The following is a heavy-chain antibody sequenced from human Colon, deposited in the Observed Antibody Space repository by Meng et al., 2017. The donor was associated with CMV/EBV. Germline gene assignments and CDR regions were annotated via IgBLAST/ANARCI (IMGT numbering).Heavy chain of an antibody. J-gene: IGHJ4*02. D-gene: IGHD2-15*01. CDR2: ISYDGSDT. Sequence: QLQQAAAGVKQPGAPLTVSSKTAGNAFSDYSFHWGRTPPGQGLEWMGWISYDGSDTNYAQKFRGRVTMTSDAAVSTAYMELRGLTSDDTAVYFCVRSIGWSLFDYWGPGALVTVSS. CDR3: VRSIGWSLFDY. V-gene: IGHV1-2*02. CDR1: GNAFSDYS.